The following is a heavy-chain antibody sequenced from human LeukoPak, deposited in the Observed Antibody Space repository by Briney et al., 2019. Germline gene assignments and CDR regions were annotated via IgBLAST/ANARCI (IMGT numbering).Heavy chain of an antibody. Sequence: PGGSLRLSCAASGFTFSSNYMSWVRQAPGKGLEWVSVIYSGGSTYYADSVKGRFTISRDNAKNTLYLQMNSLVGEDTAVYYCARDSYYYDSSTYSGTRDWGQGTLVTVSS. J-gene: IGHJ4*02. D-gene: IGHD3-22*01. CDR3: ARDSYYYDSSTYSGTRD. CDR2: IYSGGST. CDR1: GFTFSSNY. V-gene: IGHV3-66*01.